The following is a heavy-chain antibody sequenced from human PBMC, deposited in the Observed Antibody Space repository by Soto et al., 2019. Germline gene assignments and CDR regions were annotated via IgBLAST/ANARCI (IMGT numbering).Heavy chain of an antibody. V-gene: IGHV1-18*04. CDR2: ISGYNGKT. D-gene: IGHD6-19*01. CDR3: ARDFYSDGSGPSDY. J-gene: IGHJ4*02. Sequence: ASVKVSCKTSGYTFNTYAITWVRQVPGQGLEWMGWISGYNGKTEYAQTHQGRVTVTTDTSTSTAFMELRSLRSDGTAVYYCARDFYSDGSGPSDYWGQGTPVTVS. CDR1: GYTFNTYA.